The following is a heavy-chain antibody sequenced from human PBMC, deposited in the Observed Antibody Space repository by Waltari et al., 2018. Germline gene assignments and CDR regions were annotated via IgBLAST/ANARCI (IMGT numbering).Heavy chain of an antibody. CDR3: ARLDRFSDYNWFDP. V-gene: IGHV4-38-2*02. D-gene: IGHD3-22*01. Sequence: QVQLQESGPGLVKPSETLSLTCTVSGYSISSGYYWGWIRQPPGKGLEWIGTIYPSGGTKYNPSLKSRVTISVDTSKNQFSLKLTSVTAADAAVYYCARLDRFSDYNWFDPWGHGTLVTVSS. CDR2: IYPSGGT. CDR1: GYSISSGYY. J-gene: IGHJ5*02.